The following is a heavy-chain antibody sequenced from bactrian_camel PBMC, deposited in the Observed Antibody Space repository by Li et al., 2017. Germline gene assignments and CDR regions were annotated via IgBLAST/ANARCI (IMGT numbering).Heavy chain of an antibody. D-gene: IGHD2*01. Sequence: QLVESGGGLVQPGGSLRLSCAASGFTFSSYGMSWVRQPPGKGLEWVSGSGSDGTGRFYADFVKGRFTISRDNTKNMLYLQLNGLKTEDTATYYCAKHGSTWSDYNYWGQGTQVTVS. CDR3: AKHGSTWSDYNY. CDR1: GFTFSSYG. J-gene: IGHJ4*01. V-gene: IGHV3S40*01. CDR2: SGSDGTGR.